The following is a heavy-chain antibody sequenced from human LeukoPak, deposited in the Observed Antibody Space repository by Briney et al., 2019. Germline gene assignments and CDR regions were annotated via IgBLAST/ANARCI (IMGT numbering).Heavy chain of an antibody. D-gene: IGHD3-3*01. V-gene: IGHV4-4*07. Sequence: SETLSLTCTVSGGSISSYYWSWIRQPAGKGLEWIGRIYTSGSTNYNPSLKSRVTMSVDTSKNQFSLKLSSVTAADTAVYYCARERIDFWSGYVGLNWFDPWGQGTLVTVSS. CDR3: ARERIDFWSGYVGLNWFDP. CDR1: GGSISSYY. CDR2: IYTSGST. J-gene: IGHJ5*02.